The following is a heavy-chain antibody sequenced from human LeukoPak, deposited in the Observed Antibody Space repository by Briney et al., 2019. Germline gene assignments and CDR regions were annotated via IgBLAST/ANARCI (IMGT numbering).Heavy chain of an antibody. CDR3: ARDLSSGWLDY. CDR2: ISYDGSNK. V-gene: IGHV3-30*04. J-gene: IGHJ4*02. Sequence: GRSLSLSCAASGFTFSSYAMHWVRQAPGKGLEWVAVISYDGSNKYYADSVKGRFTISRDNSKNTLYLQMNSLRAEDTAVYYCARDLSSGWLDYWGQGTLVTVSS. CDR1: GFTFSSYA. D-gene: IGHD6-19*01.